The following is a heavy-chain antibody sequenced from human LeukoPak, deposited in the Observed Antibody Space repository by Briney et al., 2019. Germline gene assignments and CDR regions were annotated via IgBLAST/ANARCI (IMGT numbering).Heavy chain of an antibody. V-gene: IGHV7-4-1*02. CDR2: ITTDTGSP. J-gene: IGHJ3*01. CDR3: AKAARYCNGTSCFSPRTFDA. Sequence: GASVKVSCKASGYTFNKFAMNWVRQAPGQGLEWMGWITTDTGSPRYAQGFTGRFVFSLGTSVTTAYLQITSLEAEDTAMYYCAKAARYCNGTSCFSPRTFDAWGQGTMVTVSS. CDR1: GYTFNKFA. D-gene: IGHD2/OR15-2a*01.